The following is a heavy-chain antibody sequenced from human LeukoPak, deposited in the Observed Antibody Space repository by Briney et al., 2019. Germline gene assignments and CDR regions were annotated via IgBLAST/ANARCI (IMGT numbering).Heavy chain of an antibody. Sequence: SETLSLTCTVSGGSISSYYWSWIRQPPGKGLEWIACISYSGSTKYSPSLKSRVTISVDTSKNQLSLKLSSVTAADTAVYYCAREPGFDSSGYLNWFDPWGQGTLVTVSS. CDR2: ISYSGST. CDR1: GGSISSYY. D-gene: IGHD3-22*01. CDR3: AREPGFDSSGYLNWFDP. J-gene: IGHJ5*02. V-gene: IGHV4-59*01.